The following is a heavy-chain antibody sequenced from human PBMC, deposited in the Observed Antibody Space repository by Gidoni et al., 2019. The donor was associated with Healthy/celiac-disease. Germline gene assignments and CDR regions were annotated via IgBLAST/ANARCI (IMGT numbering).Heavy chain of an antibody. CDR2: INHSGST. Sequence: QVQLQQWGAGLLKPSETLSPTCAVYGGSFSGYYWSWIRQPPGKGLEWIGEINHSGSTNYNPSLKSRVTISVDTSKNQFSLKLSSVTAADTAVYYCARGIGSYYMSALGYWGQGTLVTVSS. V-gene: IGHV4-34*01. D-gene: IGHD1-26*01. CDR1: GGSFSGYY. J-gene: IGHJ4*02. CDR3: ARGIGSYYMSALGY.